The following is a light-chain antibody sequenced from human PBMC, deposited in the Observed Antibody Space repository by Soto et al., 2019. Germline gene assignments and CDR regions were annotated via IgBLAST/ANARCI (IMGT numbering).Light chain of an antibody. V-gene: IGLV1-40*01. CDR2: GNN. Sequence: QSVLTQPPSVSGAPGQRVTISCTGTSSSIGAGYDVYWYQQLPGTAPKLLISGNNNRPSGVPDRFSGSRSGTAASLAITGLQAEDEADYYCQSYDSSLRGSNVFGTGTKVTVL. CDR3: QSYDSSLRGSNV. CDR1: SSSIGAGYD. J-gene: IGLJ1*01.